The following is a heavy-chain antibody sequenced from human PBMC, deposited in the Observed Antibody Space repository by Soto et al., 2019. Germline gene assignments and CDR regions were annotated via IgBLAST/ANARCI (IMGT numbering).Heavy chain of an antibody. Sequence: VQLVESGGGLVQPGGSLRLSCAASGLTSGRFWMSWVRRAPGKGLEWVANISPDGSEKNYLDSMEGRVTISRDNAKNSLYLQMNSLRAEDTAIYYCAYNNVWGQGTLVTVSS. CDR3: AYNNV. J-gene: IGHJ4*02. D-gene: IGHD3-10*01. CDR2: ISPDGSEK. CDR1: GLTSGRFW. V-gene: IGHV3-7*05.